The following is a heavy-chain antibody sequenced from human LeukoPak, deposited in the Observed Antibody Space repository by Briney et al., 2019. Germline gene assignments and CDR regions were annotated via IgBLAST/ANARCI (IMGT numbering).Heavy chain of an antibody. CDR2: MNPNNGNT. J-gene: IGHJ6*03. CDR3: SVSPFIEYGSSWYHHPYMHV. V-gene: IGHV1-8*01. CDR1: GYSVTSCD. D-gene: IGHD6-6*01. Sequence: GAPVTVSCKASGYSVTSCDINWVRQATPQGLEWMGWMNPNNGNTSYAQKFQGRGTMIRSTAINTDYLELTILRSGDTAVDYCSVSPFIEYGSSWYHHPYMHVWPKETTVTVSS.